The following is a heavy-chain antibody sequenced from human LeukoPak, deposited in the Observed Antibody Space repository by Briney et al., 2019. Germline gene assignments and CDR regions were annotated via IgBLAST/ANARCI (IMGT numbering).Heavy chain of an antibody. V-gene: IGHV1-46*01. Sequence: ASVKVSCEASGYTFTSYYMHWVRQAPGQGLEWMGIINPSGGSTSYAQKFQGRVTMTRDTSTSTVYMELSSLRSEDTAVYYCASPLADPSHYYCGMDVWGQGTTVTVSS. J-gene: IGHJ6*02. CDR2: INPSGGST. CDR3: ASPLADPSHYYCGMDV. D-gene: IGHD3-3*02. CDR1: GYTFTSYY.